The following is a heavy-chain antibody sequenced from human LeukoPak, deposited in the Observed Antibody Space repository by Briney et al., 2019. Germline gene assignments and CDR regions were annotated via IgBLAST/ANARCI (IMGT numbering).Heavy chain of an antibody. Sequence: SETLSLTCTVSGGSISSGGYYWSWIRQHPGKGLEWIGYIYYSGSTYYNPSLKSRVTISVDTSKNQFSLKLSSVTAADTAVYYCAREARGYSYSYGMDVWGQGTTVTVSS. CDR1: GGSISSGGYY. J-gene: IGHJ6*02. D-gene: IGHD5-18*01. CDR2: IYYSGST. V-gene: IGHV4-31*03. CDR3: AREARGYSYSYGMDV.